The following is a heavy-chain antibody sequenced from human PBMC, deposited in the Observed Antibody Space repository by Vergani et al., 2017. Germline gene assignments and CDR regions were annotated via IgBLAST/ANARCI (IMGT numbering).Heavy chain of an antibody. CDR1: GFTVSSNY. CDR3: ARGPYGSGSPGVYYYGMDV. J-gene: IGHJ6*02. CDR2: IYSGGST. Sequence: EVQLLESGGGLVQPGGSLRLSCAASGFTVSSNYMSWVRQAPGKGLEWVSVIYSGGSTYYADSVKGRFTISRDNSKNTLYLQMNSLRAEDTAVYYCARGPYGSGSPGVYYYGMDVWGQGTTVTVSS. D-gene: IGHD3-10*01. V-gene: IGHV3-53*01.